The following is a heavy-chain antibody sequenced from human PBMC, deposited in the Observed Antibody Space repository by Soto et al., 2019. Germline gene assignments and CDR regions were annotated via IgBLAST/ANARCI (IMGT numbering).Heavy chain of an antibody. CDR3: VRYDRINMKPYSPEGFHI. V-gene: IGHV4-39*01. D-gene: IGHD3-3*02. J-gene: IGHJ3*02. CDR2: VYYGGAIFYSGNI. Sequence: SETLSLTCTVSGDSISSSNSHWCWTRQPPGKGLEYIGSVYYGGAIFYSGNIYYNPSLKSRVTISVDTSKNQFSLRLSSVTAADTGVYYCVRYDRINMKPYSPEGFHIWGQGTMVTVSS. CDR1: GDSISSSNSH.